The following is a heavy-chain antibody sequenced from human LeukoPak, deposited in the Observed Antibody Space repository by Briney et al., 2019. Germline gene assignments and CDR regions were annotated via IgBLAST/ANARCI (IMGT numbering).Heavy chain of an antibody. V-gene: IGHV3-53*01. CDR1: GFTVSRNY. D-gene: IGHD3-10*01. Sequence: GGSLRLSCAASGFTVSRNYMSWVRQAPGKGLEWVSVIYSGGNTYYADFVKGRFTISRDNSQNTLYLQINSLTAEDTAVYYCANLPRGDYWGLGTLVTVSS. CDR2: IYSGGNT. J-gene: IGHJ4*02. CDR3: ANLPRGDY.